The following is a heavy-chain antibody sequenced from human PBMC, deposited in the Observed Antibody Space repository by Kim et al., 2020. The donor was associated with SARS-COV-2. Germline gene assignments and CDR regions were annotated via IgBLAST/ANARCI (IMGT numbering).Heavy chain of an antibody. J-gene: IGHJ3*02. CDR3: ARDGRGPNQLLGDAFDI. Sequence: GGSLRLSCAASGFTFSDHYMDWVRQAPGKGLEWVGRTRNKANSYTTEYAASVKGRFTISRDDSKNSLYLQMNSLKTEDTAVYYCARDGRGPNQLLGDAFDIWGQGTMVTVSS. V-gene: IGHV3-72*01. D-gene: IGHD2-2*01. CDR2: TRNKANSYTT. CDR1: GFTFSDHY.